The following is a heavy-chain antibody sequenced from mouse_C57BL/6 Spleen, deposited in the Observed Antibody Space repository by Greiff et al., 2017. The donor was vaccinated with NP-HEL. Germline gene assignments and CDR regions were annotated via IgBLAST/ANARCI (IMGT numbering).Heavy chain of an antibody. J-gene: IGHJ3*01. CDR3: ARGHYDYDGEVSWFAY. D-gene: IGHD2-4*01. CDR2: INPSSGYT. CDR1: GYTFTSYW. Sequence: QVQLQQSGAELAKPGASVKLSCKASGYTFTSYWMHWVKPRPGQGLEWIGYINPSSGYTKYNQKFKDKATLTADKSSSTAYMQLSSLTYEDSAVYYCARGHYDYDGEVSWFAYWGQGTLVTVSA. V-gene: IGHV1-7*01.